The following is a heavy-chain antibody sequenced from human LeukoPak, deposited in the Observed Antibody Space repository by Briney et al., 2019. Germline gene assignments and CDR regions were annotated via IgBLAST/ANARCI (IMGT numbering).Heavy chain of an antibody. Sequence: ASVKVSCKASGYTFTSYDINWVRQATGQGLEWMGWMNPNSGNTGYAQKFQGRVIMTRNTSISTAYMELSSLRSEDTAVYYCARGHHRAAAGTRRVGYYCYGMDVWGQGTTVTVSS. D-gene: IGHD6-13*01. CDR1: GYTFTSYD. CDR3: ARGHHRAAAGTRRVGYYCYGMDV. V-gene: IGHV1-8*01. J-gene: IGHJ6*02. CDR2: MNPNSGNT.